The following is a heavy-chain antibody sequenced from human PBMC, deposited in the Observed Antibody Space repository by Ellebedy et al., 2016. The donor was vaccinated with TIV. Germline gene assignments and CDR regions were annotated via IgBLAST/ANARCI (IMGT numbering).Heavy chain of an antibody. J-gene: IGHJ4*02. CDR1: GVSISSHY. V-gene: IGHV4-59*11. D-gene: IGHD3-10*01. Sequence: SETLSLTXSASGVSISSHYWSWIRQPPGKGLEWIGYIYYSGSINYNPSLKSRVTISVDTSKNQFSLKLTSVTAADTAVYYCARDSNGGHPWGQGTLVTVSS. CDR3: ARDSNGGHP. CDR2: IYYSGSI.